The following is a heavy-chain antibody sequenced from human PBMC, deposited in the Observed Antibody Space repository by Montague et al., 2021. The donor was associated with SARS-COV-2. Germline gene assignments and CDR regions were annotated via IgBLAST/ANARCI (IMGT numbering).Heavy chain of an antibody. D-gene: IGHD2-15*01. J-gene: IGHJ4*02. CDR2: IYRTGST. CDR1: GDPLSSGGARYA. CDR3: ARAEGGTVFDH. V-gene: IGHV4-30-2*01. Sequence: TLSLTCAVSGDPLSSGGARYAWSWIRQPPGKGLEWIGNIYRTGSTFHNPSLRIRLTLSVDKSRNAFSLTLSSVTAADTAVYFCARAEGGTVFDHWGQGTLVTVSS.